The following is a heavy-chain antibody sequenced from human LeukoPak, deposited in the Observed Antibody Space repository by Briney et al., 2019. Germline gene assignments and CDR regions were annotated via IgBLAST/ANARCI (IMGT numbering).Heavy chain of an antibody. J-gene: IGHJ4*02. V-gene: IGHV3-13*01. Sequence: GGSLRLSCAASGFTFSSYDMHWVRRATGKGLESVSAIGTAGDTYYPGSVKGRFTISRENAKNSLYLQMNSLRAGDTAVYYCARGLFVIGGYNSNFDYWGQGTLVTVSS. CDR2: IGTAGDT. CDR3: ARGLFVIGGYNSNFDY. CDR1: GFTFSSYD. D-gene: IGHD5-24*01.